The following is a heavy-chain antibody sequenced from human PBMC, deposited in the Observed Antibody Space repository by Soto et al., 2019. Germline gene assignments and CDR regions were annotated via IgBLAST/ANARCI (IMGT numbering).Heavy chain of an antibody. CDR2: INPNSGGT. D-gene: IGHD6-13*01. J-gene: IGHJ5*02. Sequence: ASVKVSCKASGYTFTGYYMHWVGQAPGQGLEWMGWINPNSGGTNYAQKFQGRVTMTRDTSISTAYMELSRLRSDDTAVYYCAREIAAAGNWWFDPWDQGTLVTVSS. CDR3: AREIAAAGNWWFDP. V-gene: IGHV1-2*02. CDR1: GYTFTGYY.